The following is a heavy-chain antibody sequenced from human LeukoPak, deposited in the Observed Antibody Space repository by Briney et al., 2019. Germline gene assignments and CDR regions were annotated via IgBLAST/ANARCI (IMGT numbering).Heavy chain of an antibody. CDR1: GFTVSSNY. D-gene: IGHD2-15*01. Sequence: GGSLRLSCAASGFTVSSNYMSWVRQAPGKGLEWVSVIYSGGSTFYADSVKGRFTISRDNSKNSLYLQMNSLRAEDTAVYYCASDSYSPEYFQHWGQGTLITVSS. J-gene: IGHJ1*01. CDR2: IYSGGST. CDR3: ASDSYSPEYFQH. V-gene: IGHV3-66*01.